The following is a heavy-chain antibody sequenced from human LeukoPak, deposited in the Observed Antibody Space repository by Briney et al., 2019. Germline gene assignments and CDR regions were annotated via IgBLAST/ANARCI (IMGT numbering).Heavy chain of an antibody. CDR1: GFTFSDYY. V-gene: IGHV3-11*01. J-gene: IGHJ6*03. CDR2: ISSSGSTI. D-gene: IGHD3-10*01. CDR3: ARGPYYYYGSGSAVNYYYMDV. Sequence: GGSLRLSCAASGFTFSDYYMSWIRQAPGKGLEWVSYISSSGSTIYYADSVKGRFTISRDNAKNSLYLQMNSLRAEDTAVYYCARGPYYYYGSGSAVNYYYMDVWGKGTTVTISS.